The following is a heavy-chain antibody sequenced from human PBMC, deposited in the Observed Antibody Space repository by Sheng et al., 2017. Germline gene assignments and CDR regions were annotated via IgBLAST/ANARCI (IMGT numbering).Heavy chain of an antibody. CDR2: MNQDGNGI. D-gene: IGHD5-12*01. Sequence: VQLVESGGGLVQPGGSLRLSCAASGFTFSRYWMTWVRQAPGKGLEWVANMNQDGNGIYYVDSVEGRFTISRDNAKNALYLQMNSLRAEDTAVYHCATSRVRGGYDIWGQGT. J-gene: IGHJ3*02. V-gene: IGHV3-7*01. CDR1: GFTFSRYW. CDR3: ATSRVRGGYDI.